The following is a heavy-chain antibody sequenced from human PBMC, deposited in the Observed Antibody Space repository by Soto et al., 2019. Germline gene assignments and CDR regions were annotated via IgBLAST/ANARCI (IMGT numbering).Heavy chain of an antibody. CDR3: AKPPYCGGDCYPAPTDY. J-gene: IGHJ4*02. V-gene: IGHV3-30*18. Sequence: GGSLRLSCAASGFTFSSYGMHWVRQAPGKGLEWVAVISYDGSNKYYSDSVKGRFTISRDNSKNTLYLQMNSLRAEDTAVYYCAKPPYCGGDCYPAPTDYWGQGTLVTVSS. CDR2: ISYDGSNK. CDR1: GFTFSSYG. D-gene: IGHD2-21*02.